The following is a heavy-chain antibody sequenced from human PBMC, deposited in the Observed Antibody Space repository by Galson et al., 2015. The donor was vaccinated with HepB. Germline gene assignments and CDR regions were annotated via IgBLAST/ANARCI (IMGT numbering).Heavy chain of an antibody. CDR2: ISGSGGST. D-gene: IGHD6-13*01. Sequence: SLRLSCAASGFTFSSFAMSWVRHAPGKGLEWVSVISGSGGSTYYADSVKGRFAISRDNSKNTLYLQMNSLRAEDTAVYYCSKYGIASPSTLRAVEYWGQGTLVTVSS. V-gene: IGHV3-23*01. J-gene: IGHJ4*02. CDR1: GFTFSSFA. CDR3: SKYGIASPSTLRAVEY.